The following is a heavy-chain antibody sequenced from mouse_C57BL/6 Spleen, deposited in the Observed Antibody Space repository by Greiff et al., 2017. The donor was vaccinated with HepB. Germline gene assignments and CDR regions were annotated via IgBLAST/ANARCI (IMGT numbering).Heavy chain of an antibody. D-gene: IGHD2-2*01. V-gene: IGHV3-6*01. CDR3: ARDWGLRLFAY. CDR2: ISYDGSN. J-gene: IGHJ3*01. CDR1: GYSITSGYY. Sequence: EVKLQESGPGLVKPSQSLSLTCSVTGYSITSGYYWNWIRQFPGNKLEWMGYISYDGSNNYNPSLKNRISITRDTSKNQFFLKLISVTTEDTATYYCARDWGLRLFAYWGQGTLVTVSA.